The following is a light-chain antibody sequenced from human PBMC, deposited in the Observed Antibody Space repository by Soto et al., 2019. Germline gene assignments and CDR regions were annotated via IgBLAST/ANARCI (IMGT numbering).Light chain of an antibody. V-gene: IGKV1-12*01. CDR3: QQANSFPQT. J-gene: IGKJ1*01. Sequence: DFQLPQLPSSLSASEGARVTITFRASHGISSWLAWYQQKPGKAPKLLIYAASSLQSGVPSRFSGSGSGTDFTLTISSLQPEDFATYYCQQANSFPQTFGQGTKVDIK. CDR2: AAS. CDR1: HGISSW.